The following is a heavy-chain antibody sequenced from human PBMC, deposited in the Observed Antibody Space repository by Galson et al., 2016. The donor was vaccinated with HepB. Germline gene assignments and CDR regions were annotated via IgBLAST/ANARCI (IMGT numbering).Heavy chain of an antibody. J-gene: IGHJ6*02. D-gene: IGHD1-26*01. Sequence: TLSLTCTVSGGSISSGGIHWSWIRQRPGKGLEWIGYIYYSGRSDYNPSLKSRATISIDTSKNQFSLKLNSVTAADTAVYYCARARKWSGSHVENYYYYGMDVWGQGTTVTVSS. CDR2: IYYSGRS. CDR3: ARARKWSGSHVENYYYYGMDV. V-gene: IGHV4-31*03. CDR1: GGSISSGGIH.